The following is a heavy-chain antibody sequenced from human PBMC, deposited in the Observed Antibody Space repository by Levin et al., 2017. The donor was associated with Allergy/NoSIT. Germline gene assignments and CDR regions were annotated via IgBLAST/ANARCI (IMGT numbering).Heavy chain of an antibody. V-gene: IGHV3-30*18. D-gene: IGHD2-15*01. CDR1: GFQFSLYG. CDR2: IVFDGNDQ. CDR3: AKRGYCSGNTCQSHDAIDV. J-gene: IGHJ3*01. Sequence: QAGGSLRLSCAASGFQFSLYGMHWVRQAPGKGLEWVALIVFDGNDQYYADSVKGRFTISRHNSKNTLYLQMSSLRENDTAIYYCAKRGYCSGNTCQSHDAIDVWGQGTLVIVSS.